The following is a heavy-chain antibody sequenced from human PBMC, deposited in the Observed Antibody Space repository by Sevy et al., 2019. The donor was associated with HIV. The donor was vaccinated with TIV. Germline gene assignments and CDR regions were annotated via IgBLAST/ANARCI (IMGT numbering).Heavy chain of an antibody. CDR1: GFNFNKYG. V-gene: IGHV3-7*01. CDR3: VRAGAFGTYDS. CDR2: IKGDGSEK. D-gene: IGHD3-10*01. Sequence: GGSLRPSCAASGFNFNKYGMRWVRQAPGKGLEYVASIKGDGSEKYYMDSVKGRFTISRDNAENSVYLQMNSLRAEDTAVYHCVRAGAFGTYDSWGQGTLVTVSS. J-gene: IGHJ4*02.